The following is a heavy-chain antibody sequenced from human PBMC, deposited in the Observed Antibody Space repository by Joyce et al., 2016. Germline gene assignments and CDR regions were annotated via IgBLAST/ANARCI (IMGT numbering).Heavy chain of an antibody. CDR2: IHARENT. Sequence: QVQLQESGPGLVKPSQTLSLTCTVSGSSISSGGYHWNWIRQPAGKGLEWIGRIHARENTNNTPSHRSRDTISGDTSKNQFSLKLSSVTAADAALYHCVREGEARLGMEFGVGATASYFDYWGQGILVTVSS. CDR3: VREGEARLGMEFGVGATASYFDY. CDR1: GSSISSGGYH. V-gene: IGHV4-61*02. D-gene: IGHD3-10*01. J-gene: IGHJ4*02.